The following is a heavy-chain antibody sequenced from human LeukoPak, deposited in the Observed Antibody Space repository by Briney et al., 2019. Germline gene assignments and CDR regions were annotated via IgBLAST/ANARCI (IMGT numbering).Heavy chain of an antibody. CDR1: GFTFSSYE. J-gene: IGHJ5*02. CDR2: ISSSGSTI. V-gene: IGHV3-48*03. Sequence: GGSLRLSCAASGFTFSSYEMNWVRQAPGKGLEWVSYISSSGSTIYYADSVKGRFTISRDNAKNLLYLQMNSLRAEDTAVYYCARAPLAPGWFDPWGQGTLVTVSS. CDR3: ARAPLAPGWFDP. D-gene: IGHD5-12*01.